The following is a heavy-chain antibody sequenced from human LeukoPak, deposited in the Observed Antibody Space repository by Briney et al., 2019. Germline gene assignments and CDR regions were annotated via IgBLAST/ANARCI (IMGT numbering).Heavy chain of an antibody. Sequence: PSETLSPTCTVSGGSISSYYWSWIRQPPGKGLEWIGYIYYSGSTNYNPSLKSRVTISVDTSKNQFSLKLSSVTAADTAVYYCARQNPIAAAPFDYWGQGTLVTVSS. J-gene: IGHJ4*02. V-gene: IGHV4-59*08. CDR1: GGSISSYY. D-gene: IGHD6-13*01. CDR3: ARQNPIAAAPFDY. CDR2: IYYSGST.